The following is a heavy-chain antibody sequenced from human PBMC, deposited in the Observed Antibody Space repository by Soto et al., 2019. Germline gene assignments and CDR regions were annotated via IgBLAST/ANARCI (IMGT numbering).Heavy chain of an antibody. CDR3: AKDQLAVAGLNWFDP. J-gene: IGHJ5*02. CDR1: GFTFSTFN. D-gene: IGHD6-19*01. V-gene: IGHV3-48*01. Sequence: GGSLRLSCAASGFTFSTFNMNWVRQAPGKGLEWVSYISSSGSTIYYADSVKGRFTISRDNSKNTLYLQMNSLRAEDTAVYYCAKDQLAVAGLNWFDPWGQGTLVTVSS. CDR2: ISSSGSTI.